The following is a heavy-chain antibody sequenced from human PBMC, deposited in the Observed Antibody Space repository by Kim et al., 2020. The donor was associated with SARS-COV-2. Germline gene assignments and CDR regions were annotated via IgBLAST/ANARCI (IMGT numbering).Heavy chain of an antibody. Sequence: GGSLRLSCAASGFTFSDFYILWIRQAPGKGLECLSDTSTSGSYTNYAENVKGRFTVSRDNADNSVSLQMSSLRAEDTAIYYCARRGIGWYSHIDYWGQGTLVTVSS. D-gene: IGHD2-15*01. J-gene: IGHJ4*02. CDR3: ARRGIGWYSHIDY. V-gene: IGHV3-11*03. CDR1: GFTFSDFY. CDR2: TSTSGSYT.